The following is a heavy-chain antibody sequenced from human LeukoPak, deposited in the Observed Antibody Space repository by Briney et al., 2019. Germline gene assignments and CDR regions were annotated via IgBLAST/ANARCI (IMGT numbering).Heavy chain of an antibody. V-gene: IGHV1-69*01. CDR3: ARGVSDFWSGYYPYYFDY. Sequence: SVKVSCKASVGTFSSYAISWVRQAPGQGLEWMGGIITIFGTANYAQKFQGRVTITADESTSTAYMELSSLRAEDTAVYYCARGVSDFWSGYYPYYFDYWGQGTLVTVSS. D-gene: IGHD3-3*01. CDR1: VGTFSSYA. J-gene: IGHJ4*02. CDR2: IITIFGTA.